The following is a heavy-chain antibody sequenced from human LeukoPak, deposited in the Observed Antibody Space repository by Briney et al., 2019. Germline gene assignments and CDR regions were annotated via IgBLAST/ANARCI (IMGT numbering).Heavy chain of an antibody. CDR1: GYTLTELS. D-gene: IGHD2/OR15-2a*01. Sequence: GASVKVSCKVSGYTLTELSMHWVRQAPGKGLEWMGGFDPEDGETIYARKFQGRVTMTEDTSTDTAYMELSSLRSEDTAVYYCATDTPIVAGGDFDYWGQGTLVTVSS. J-gene: IGHJ4*02. V-gene: IGHV1-24*01. CDR3: ATDTPIVAGGDFDY. CDR2: FDPEDGET.